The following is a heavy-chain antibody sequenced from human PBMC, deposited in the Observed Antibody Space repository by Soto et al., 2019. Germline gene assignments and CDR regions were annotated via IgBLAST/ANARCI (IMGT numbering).Heavy chain of an antibody. CDR1: GFTFSSYA. V-gene: IGHV3-23*01. Sequence: GGSLRLSCAASGFTFSSYAMSWVRQAPGKGLEWVSAISGSGGSTYYADSVKGRFTISRDNSKNTLYLQMNSLRAEDTAVYYCEKSLWDNYYYYGMDVWGQGTTVTVSS. CDR2: ISGSGGST. CDR3: EKSLWDNYYYYGMDV. J-gene: IGHJ6*02. D-gene: IGHD1-26*01.